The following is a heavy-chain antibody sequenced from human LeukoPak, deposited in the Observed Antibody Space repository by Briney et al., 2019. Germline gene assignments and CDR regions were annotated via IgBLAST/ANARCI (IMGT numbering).Heavy chain of an antibody. CDR2: IRYDGSKK. V-gene: IGHV3-30*02. J-gene: IGHJ6*03. Sequence: GGSLRLSRAASGFIFSRSAMHWVRQAPGKGLEWVAFIRYDGSKKYYADSVKGRFTNSRDSSKNTLYLQMNSLRVEDTAVYYCAKAPRFGDHATEYYYYYMHDWGKGTTVTVSS. D-gene: IGHD3-16*01. CDR1: GFIFSRSA. CDR3: AKAPRFGDHATEYYYYYMHD.